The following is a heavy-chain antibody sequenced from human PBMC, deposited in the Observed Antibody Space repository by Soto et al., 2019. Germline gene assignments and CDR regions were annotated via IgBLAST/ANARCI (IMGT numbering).Heavy chain of an antibody. CDR2: ISYDGDNK. CDR1: GFTFRNYA. CDR3: ARPWGQLSTYYYGTDN. J-gene: IGHJ6*02. Sequence: XGSLKLSCAASGFTFRNYAMHWVRQAPGKGLEWVATISYDGDNKYYTDSVKGPFTISRDNSKNTLYLQMNSLRPEDTAVYYCARPWGQLSTYYYGTDNWGQGATVTVSS. D-gene: IGHD3-16*01. V-gene: IGHV3-30-3*01.